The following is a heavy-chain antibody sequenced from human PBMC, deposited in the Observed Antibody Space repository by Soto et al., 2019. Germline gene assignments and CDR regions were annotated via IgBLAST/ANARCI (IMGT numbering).Heavy chain of an antibody. CDR3: ARNFYDTGNHYARIDY. V-gene: IGHV3-30*03. J-gene: IGHJ4*02. D-gene: IGHD3-22*01. CDR1: GCSFISYG. CDR2: ISYDGSNK. Sequence: GGSLRLSCAASGCSFISYGMHWVRQAPGKGLEWVAVISYDGSNKYYADSVKGRFTISRDTSKNQVVLTMTNMDPLDTATYYCARNFYDTGNHYARIDYWGPGTLVTVSS.